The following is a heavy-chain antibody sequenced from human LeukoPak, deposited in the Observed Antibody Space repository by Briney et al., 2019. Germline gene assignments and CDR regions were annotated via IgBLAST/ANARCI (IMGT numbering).Heavy chain of an antibody. D-gene: IGHD6-13*01. CDR1: GGTFSSYA. Sequence: SVKVSCKASGGTFSSYAISWVRQAPGQGLEWMGRIIPILGIANYAQKFQGRVTMTRDTSISTAYMELSRLRSDDTAVYYCARDGSSSWFHFDYWGQGTLVTVSS. J-gene: IGHJ4*02. CDR3: ARDGSSSWFHFDY. V-gene: IGHV1-69*04. CDR2: IIPILGIA.